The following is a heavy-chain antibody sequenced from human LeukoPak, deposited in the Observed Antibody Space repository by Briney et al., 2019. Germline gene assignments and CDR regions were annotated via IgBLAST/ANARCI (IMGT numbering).Heavy chain of an antibody. CDR3: AKSLRRSGYDLDY. D-gene: IGHD5-12*01. Sequence: GGSLRLSCAASGLIFSSYVMSLVRQAPGKGLEWVSGISASGDSTVYADSVKGRFTISRDNSKNTLYLQVSNLRAEDTAVYYCAKSLRRSGYDLDYWGQGTLVTVSS. J-gene: IGHJ4*02. CDR2: ISASGDST. V-gene: IGHV3-23*01. CDR1: GLIFSSYV.